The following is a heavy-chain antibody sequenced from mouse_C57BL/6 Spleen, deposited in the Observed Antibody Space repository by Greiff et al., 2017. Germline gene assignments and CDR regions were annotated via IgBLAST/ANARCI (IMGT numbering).Heavy chain of an antibody. Sequence: DVHLVESGGGLVKPGGSLKLSCAASGFTFSSYAMSWVRQTPEKRLEWVATISAAGSYTYYPDNVKGRFTISRDNAKNNLYLQMSHLKSEDTAMYYCARDQTYYMDYWGQGTTLTVSS. V-gene: IGHV5-4*01. J-gene: IGHJ2*01. CDR1: GFTFSSYA. CDR2: ISAAGSYT. D-gene: IGHD2-12*01. CDR3: ARDQTYYMDY.